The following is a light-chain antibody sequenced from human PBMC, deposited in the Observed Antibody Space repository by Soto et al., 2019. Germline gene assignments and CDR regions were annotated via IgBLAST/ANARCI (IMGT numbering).Light chain of an antibody. Sequence: EVVLTQSPGTLSLSPGERASLSCRASQSVSNNYLAWYQQKPGQSPKLLIFGSSDRATGIPDRFSGSGSGTDFTLTISRLEPEDFAGYYCQQYGSSPPYTFGQGTNLEIK. CDR1: QSVSNNY. CDR2: GSS. V-gene: IGKV3-20*01. CDR3: QQYGSSPPYT. J-gene: IGKJ2*01.